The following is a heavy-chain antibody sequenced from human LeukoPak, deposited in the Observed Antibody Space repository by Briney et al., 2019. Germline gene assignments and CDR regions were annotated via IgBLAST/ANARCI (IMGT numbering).Heavy chain of an antibody. Sequence: GGSLRLSCTASGFTFGDYVMSWFRQAPGKGLEWVGFIRSKAYGGTTEYAASVKGRFTISTDDSKSIAYLQMNSLKTEDTAVYYCARALGLLPTGGWFDPWGQGTLVTVSS. CDR3: ARALGLLPTGGWFDP. D-gene: IGHD2-15*01. V-gene: IGHV3-49*03. CDR2: IRSKAYGGTT. J-gene: IGHJ5*02. CDR1: GFTFGDYV.